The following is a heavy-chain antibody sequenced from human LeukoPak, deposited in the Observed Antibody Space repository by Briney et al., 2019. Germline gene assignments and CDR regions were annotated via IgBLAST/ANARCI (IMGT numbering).Heavy chain of an antibody. CDR2: ISGSGGST. V-gene: IGHV3-23*01. CDR3: AKIGYYDFWSGYSS. J-gene: IGHJ5*02. D-gene: IGHD3-3*01. CDR1: GFTFSSYA. Sequence: PGGSLRLSCAASGFTFSSYAISWVRQAPGKGLEWVSAISGSGGSTYYADSVKGRFTLSRDNSKNTLYLQMNSLRAEDTAVYYCAKIGYYDFWSGYSSWGQGTLVTVSS.